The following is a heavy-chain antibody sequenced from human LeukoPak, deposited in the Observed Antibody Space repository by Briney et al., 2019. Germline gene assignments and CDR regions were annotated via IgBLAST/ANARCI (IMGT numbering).Heavy chain of an antibody. J-gene: IGHJ4*02. Sequence: SSETLSLTCTVSGGSISSYYWSWIRQPPGKGLECVGYIYYSGSTKYNPSLKSRVTISVDTSKNQFSLKVGSVTAADTAVYYCARRDYDDSSGYHSSYFDHWGQGTLVTVSS. CDR1: GGSISSYY. V-gene: IGHV4-59*08. CDR2: IYYSGST. CDR3: ARRDYDDSSGYHSSYFDH. D-gene: IGHD3-22*01.